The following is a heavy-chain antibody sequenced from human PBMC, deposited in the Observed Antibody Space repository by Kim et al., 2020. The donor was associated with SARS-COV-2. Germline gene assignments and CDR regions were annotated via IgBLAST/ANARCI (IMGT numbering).Heavy chain of an antibody. Sequence: KGRFTISRDNSKNTLYLQMNSLRAEDTAVYYCARDGVYYDILTGYYYFDYWGQGTLVTVSS. D-gene: IGHD3-9*01. CDR3: ARDGVYYDILTGYYYFDY. V-gene: IGHV3-30*07. J-gene: IGHJ4*02.